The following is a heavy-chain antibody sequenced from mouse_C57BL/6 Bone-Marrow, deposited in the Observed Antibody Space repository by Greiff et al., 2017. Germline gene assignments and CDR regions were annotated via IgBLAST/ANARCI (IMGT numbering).Heavy chain of an antibody. CDR1: GYSITSGYY. CDR2: ISYDGSN. D-gene: IGHD2-1*01. CDR3: ANGNYYAMDY. Sequence: EVQLQESGPGLVKPSQSLSLPCSVTGYSITSGYYWNWIRQFPGNKLEWMGYISYDGSNNYNPSLKNRIYITRDTSKIQFFLKLNSVTTEDTATYYCANGNYYAMDYWGQGTSVTVSS. J-gene: IGHJ4*01. V-gene: IGHV3-6*01.